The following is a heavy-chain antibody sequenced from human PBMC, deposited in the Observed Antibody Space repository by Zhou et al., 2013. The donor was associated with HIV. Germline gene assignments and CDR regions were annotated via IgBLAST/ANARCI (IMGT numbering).Heavy chain of an antibody. CDR1: GGSISSHY. J-gene: IGHJ5*02. V-gene: IGHV4-59*11. D-gene: IGHD3-10*01. Sequence: QVQLQESGPGLVKPSETLSLTCTVSGGSISSHYWSWIRQPPGKGLEYIGYIHYSGSTNYNPSLKSRVTISVDTSKNQFSLKLSSVNAADTAVYYCARHLLWFGDSPDNWFDPWGQGTLVTVSS. CDR2: IHYSGST. CDR3: ARHLLWFGDSPDNWFDP.